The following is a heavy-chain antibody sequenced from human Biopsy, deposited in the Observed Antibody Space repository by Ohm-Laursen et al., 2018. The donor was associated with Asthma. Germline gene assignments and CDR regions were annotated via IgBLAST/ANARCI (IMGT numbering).Heavy chain of an antibody. D-gene: IGHD3-9*01. CDR1: GYTFISYA. V-gene: IGHV1-3*01. J-gene: IGHJ3*02. CDR2: INAGNGNT. Sequence: ASVKVSCKASGYTFISYAIHWVRQAPGQRLEWMGWINAGNGNTKYSQKFQGRVTITRDTSASTAYMELSSLRSEDTVVYYCARTYYDFLTGQVIDAFAIWGQGTMVTVSS. CDR3: ARTYYDFLTGQVIDAFAI.